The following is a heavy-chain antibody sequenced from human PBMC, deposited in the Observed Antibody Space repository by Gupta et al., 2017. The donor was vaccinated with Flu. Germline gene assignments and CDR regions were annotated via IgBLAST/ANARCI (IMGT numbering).Heavy chain of an antibody. J-gene: IGHJ1*01. Sequence: QVQLQQWGAGLLKPSETLSLTCAVYGGSFNGYYWSWIRQPPGKGLEWIGEINHSGSNNYNPSLKSRVTISVDTSKNQFSLKLRSVTAADTAVYYCARGRYEYNSLPYFQYWGQGTLVTVSS. CDR3: ARGRYEYNSLPYFQY. CDR2: INHSGSN. V-gene: IGHV4-34*01. D-gene: IGHD6-6*01. CDR1: GGSFNGYY.